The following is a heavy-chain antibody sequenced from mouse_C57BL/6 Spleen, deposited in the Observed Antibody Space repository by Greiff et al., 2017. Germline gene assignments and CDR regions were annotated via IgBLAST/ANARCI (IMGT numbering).Heavy chain of an antibody. CDR3: ARGDTTVVATNYFDY. V-gene: IGHV3-6*01. J-gene: IGHJ2*01. CDR1: GYSITSGYY. Sequence: EVKLLESGPGLVKPSPSLSLTCSVTGYSITSGYYWNWIRQFPGNKLEWMGYISYDGSNNYNPSLKNRISITRDTSTNQFFLKLKSVTTEDTATYYCARGDTTVVATNYFDYWGQGTTLTVSS. CDR2: ISYDGSN. D-gene: IGHD1-1*01.